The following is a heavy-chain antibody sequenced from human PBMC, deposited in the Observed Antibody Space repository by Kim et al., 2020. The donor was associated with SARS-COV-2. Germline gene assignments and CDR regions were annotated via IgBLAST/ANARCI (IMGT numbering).Heavy chain of an antibody. CDR1: GGSISSDY. CDR2: IYYSGST. V-gene: IGHV4-59*12. J-gene: IGHJ2*01. D-gene: IGHD3-10*01. CDR3: ARVETYYQYSGRHYVYFD. Sequence: SETLSLTCTVSGGSISSDYWSWIRQPPGKGLEWIGYIYYSGSTNYNPSLKSRVTISVDTSKNQFSLKLKSVTAADTAVYYCARVETYYQYSGRHYVYFD.